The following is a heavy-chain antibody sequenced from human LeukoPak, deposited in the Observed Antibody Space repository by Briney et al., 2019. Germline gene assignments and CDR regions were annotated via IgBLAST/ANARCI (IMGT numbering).Heavy chain of an antibody. CDR3: ARRLGYCSRTSCYVAPFDY. J-gene: IGHJ4*02. V-gene: IGHV3-23*01. CDR1: GFTFSSFW. D-gene: IGHD2-2*01. Sequence: PGGSLRLSCAASGFTFSSFWMHWVRQTPGKGLEWVSAIGNSGDNTYYADSVKGRFTISRDNSKNTLYLLMNSLRAEDTAIYHCARRLGYCSRTSCYVAPFDYWGQGTLVTVSS. CDR2: IGNSGDNT.